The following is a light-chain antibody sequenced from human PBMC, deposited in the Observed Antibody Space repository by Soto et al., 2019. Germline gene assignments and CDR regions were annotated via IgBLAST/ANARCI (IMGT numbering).Light chain of an antibody. Sequence: EIVMTQSPATLSVSPGERATLSCRASQSVSSNLAWYQQKPGQAPRLLIYGASTRATGIPARFSGSGSGTEFTLTSSRLQSEDCAVYYRPPYNTWPPLTFGGGNKVEIK. V-gene: IGKV3D-15*01. J-gene: IGKJ4*01. CDR2: GAS. CDR3: PPYNTWPPLT. CDR1: QSVSSN.